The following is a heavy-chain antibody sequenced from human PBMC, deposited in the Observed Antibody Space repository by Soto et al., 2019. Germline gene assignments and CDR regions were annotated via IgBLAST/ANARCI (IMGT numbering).Heavy chain of an antibody. J-gene: IGHJ4*02. CDR1: GGSISSGDYY. V-gene: IGHV4-30-4*01. CDR2: IYYSGST. Sequence: TLSLTCTVSGGSISSGDYYWSWIRQPPGKGLEWIGYIYYSGSTYYNPSLKSRVTISVDTSKNQFSLKLSSVTAADTAVYFCTTLGTYFGSGSYYPVDYWGQGALVTVSS. CDR3: TTLGTYFGSGSYYPVDY. D-gene: IGHD3-10*01.